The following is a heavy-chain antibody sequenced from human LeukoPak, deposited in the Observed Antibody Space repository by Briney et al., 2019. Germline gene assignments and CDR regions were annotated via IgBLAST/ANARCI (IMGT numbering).Heavy chain of an antibody. V-gene: IGHV3-33*01. CDR2: IWYDGSNK. CDR3: ARDLYTLDY. Sequence: GRSLRLSCAASGFTFSSYGMHWVRQAPGKGLEWVAVIWYDGSNKYYADSVKGLFTISRDNSKNTLYLQMNSLRAEDTAVYYCARDLYTLDYWGQGTLVTVSS. D-gene: IGHD4-11*01. CDR1: GFTFSSYG. J-gene: IGHJ4*02.